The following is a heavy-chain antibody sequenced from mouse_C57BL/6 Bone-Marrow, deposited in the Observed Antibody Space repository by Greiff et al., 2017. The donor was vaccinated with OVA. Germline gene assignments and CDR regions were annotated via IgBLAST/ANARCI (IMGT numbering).Heavy chain of an antibody. D-gene: IGHD1-1*01. CDR2: IYPGDGDT. J-gene: IGHJ4*01. CDR1: GYAFSSYW. CDR3: ARERDYYGSSYAMDY. V-gene: IGHV1-80*01. Sequence: QVQLKQSGAELVKPGASVKISCKASGYAFSSYWMNWVKQRPGKGLEWIGQIYPGDGDTNYNGKFKGKATLTADKSSSTAYMQLSSLTSEDSAVYFCARERDYYGSSYAMDYWGQGTSVTVSS.